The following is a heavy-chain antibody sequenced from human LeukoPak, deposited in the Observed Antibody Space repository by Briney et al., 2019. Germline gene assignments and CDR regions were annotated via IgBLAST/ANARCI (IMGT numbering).Heavy chain of an antibody. CDR2: NSGSGGTT. Sequence: GGSLRLSCAASGFTFSSYGMSWVRQAPGKGLEWVSTNSGSGGTTYYADSVKGRFTISRDNSKNTLFLQMHSLRAEGTAVYYCAALPTGYQNFDYWGQGTLVTVSS. D-gene: IGHD3-9*01. CDR3: AALPTGYQNFDY. CDR1: GFTFSSYG. J-gene: IGHJ4*02. V-gene: IGHV3-23*01.